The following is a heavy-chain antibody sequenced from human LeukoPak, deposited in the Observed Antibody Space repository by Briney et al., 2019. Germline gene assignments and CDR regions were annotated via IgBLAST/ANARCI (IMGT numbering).Heavy chain of an antibody. D-gene: IGHD5-12*01. CDR3: ARGLLEWLRLETYSFDD. CDR1: GLTFSSYS. Sequence: GGSLRLSCAAYGLTFSSYSMSWVRQAPGELIEWVLAISGSGGRTYYAASEKGRFSISRDNSKSTLYLQTDSLRVDVTCISFCARGLLEWLRLETYSFDDWGQGALVTVSS. V-gene: IGHV3-23*01. CDR2: ISGSGGRT. J-gene: IGHJ4*02.